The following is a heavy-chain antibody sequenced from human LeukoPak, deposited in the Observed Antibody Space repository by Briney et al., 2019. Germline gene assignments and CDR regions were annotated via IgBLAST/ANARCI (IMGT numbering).Heavy chain of an antibody. CDR3: ASGSFYYGSGTYAFDI. CDR2: INPNSGNT. Sequence: ASVKVSCKASGYTFTGYYMHWVRQAPGQGLEWMGWINPNSGNTGYAQKFQGRVTITRNTSISTAYMELSSLRSEDTAVYYCASGSFYYGSGTYAFDIWGQGTMVTASS. CDR1: GYTFTGYY. V-gene: IGHV1-8*03. D-gene: IGHD3-10*01. J-gene: IGHJ3*02.